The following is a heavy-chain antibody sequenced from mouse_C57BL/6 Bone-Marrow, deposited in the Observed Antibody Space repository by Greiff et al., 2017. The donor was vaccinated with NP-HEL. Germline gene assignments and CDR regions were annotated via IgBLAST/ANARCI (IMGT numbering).Heavy chain of an antibody. CDR1: GYAFTNYL. J-gene: IGHJ4*01. CDR2: INPGSGGT. V-gene: IGHV1-54*01. CDR3: ARPPYYSNYVAMDY. Sequence: QVQLQQSGAELVRPGTSVKVSCKASGYAFTNYLIEWVKQRPGQGLEWIGVINPGSGGTNYNEKFKGKATLTADKSSSTAYMQLSSLTSEDSAVYCCARPPYYSNYVAMDYWGQGTSVTVSS. D-gene: IGHD2-5*01.